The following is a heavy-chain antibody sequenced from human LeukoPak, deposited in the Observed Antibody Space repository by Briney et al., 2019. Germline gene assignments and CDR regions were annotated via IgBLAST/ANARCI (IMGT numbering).Heavy chain of an antibody. V-gene: IGHV3-21*01. D-gene: IGHD1-14*01. J-gene: IGHJ5*02. CDR1: GFSFSSYC. CDR2: ISSSSRYI. CDR3: ARGMKAVYRFSYWFDP. Sequence: PAGSLTLSCAASGFSFSSYCLNGVRQAPGGGREGVSSISSSSRYIYYADSVKGRFTISRDNAKNSLSLQLNGLRAEDTAEYYGARGMKAVYRFSYWFDPWGQGTLVTVSS.